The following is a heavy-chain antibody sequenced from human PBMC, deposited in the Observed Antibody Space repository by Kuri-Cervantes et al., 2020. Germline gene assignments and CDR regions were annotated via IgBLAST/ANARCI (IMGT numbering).Heavy chain of an antibody. CDR2: ISSSSSYI. V-gene: IGHV3-21*01. CDR1: GFTVSSNY. D-gene: IGHD5-12*01. J-gene: IGHJ4*02. Sequence: GESLKISCAASGFTVSSNYMSWVRQAPGKGLEWVSSISSSSSYIYYADSVKGRFTISRDNAKNSLYLQMNSLRAEDTAVYYCARFGYSGYDLDYWGQGTLVTVSS. CDR3: ARFGYSGYDLDY.